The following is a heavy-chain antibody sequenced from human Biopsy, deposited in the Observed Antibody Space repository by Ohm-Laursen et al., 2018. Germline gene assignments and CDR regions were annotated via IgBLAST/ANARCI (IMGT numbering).Heavy chain of an antibody. CDR3: ARRIPLYGMDV. J-gene: IGHJ6*02. CDR1: GISFSRSA. V-gene: IGHV3-48*03. Sequence: SLRLSCSASGISFSRSAMNWVRQASGKGLEWVANIHYTGSPIYYADSVRGRFTISRDNGEYSLFLQMNSLRVDDTAVYYCARRIPLYGMDVWGQGTTVTVSS. CDR2: IHYTGSPI. D-gene: IGHD2-2*02.